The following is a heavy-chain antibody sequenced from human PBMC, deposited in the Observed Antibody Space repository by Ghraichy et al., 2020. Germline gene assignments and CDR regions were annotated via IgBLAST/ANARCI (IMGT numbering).Heavy chain of an antibody. Sequence: GSLRLSCAASGFTFSSYSMNWVRQAPGKGLEWVSSISSSSSYIYYADSVKGRFTISRDNAKNSLYLQMNSLRAEDTAVYYCARDHDEMATSLDYWGQGTLVTVSS. V-gene: IGHV3-21*01. D-gene: IGHD5-24*01. CDR2: ISSSSSYI. CDR3: ARDHDEMATSLDY. J-gene: IGHJ4*02. CDR1: GFTFSSYS.